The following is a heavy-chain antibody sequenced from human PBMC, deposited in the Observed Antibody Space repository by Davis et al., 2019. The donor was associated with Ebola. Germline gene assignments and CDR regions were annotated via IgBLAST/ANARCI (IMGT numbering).Heavy chain of an antibody. CDR2: IYYSGST. CDR1: GGSISSSGYY. J-gene: IGHJ3*02. CDR3: TKGSYYDNRGAFDI. V-gene: IGHV4-39*01. Sequence: SETLSLTCTVSGGSISSSGYYWGWIRQPPGRGLEWIGYIYYSGSTHYNPSLKSRVTISVDTSKNQFSLKLSSVTAADTAVYYCTKGSYYDNRGAFDIWGQGTMVTVS. D-gene: IGHD3-22*01.